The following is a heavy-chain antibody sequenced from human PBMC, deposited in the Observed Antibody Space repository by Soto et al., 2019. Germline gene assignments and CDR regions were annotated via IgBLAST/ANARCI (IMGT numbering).Heavy chain of an antibody. CDR1: GDSINSDKYY. V-gene: IGHV4-39*01. CDR3: ARLEGLATISYYFDF. CDR2: IYFRGNT. Sequence: SETLSLTCSVSGDSINSDKYYWGWIRQPPGKGLEWIGSIYFRGNTYYNPSLQTRVTISLDKSKSQFSMKLNSVTAADSAVYFCARLEGLATISYYFDFWGQGALVTVSS. J-gene: IGHJ4*02. D-gene: IGHD3-9*01.